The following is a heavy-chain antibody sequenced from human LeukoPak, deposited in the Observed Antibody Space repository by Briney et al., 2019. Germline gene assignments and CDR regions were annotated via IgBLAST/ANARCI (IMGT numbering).Heavy chain of an antibody. V-gene: IGHV1-46*01. CDR1: GYTFTSYY. CDR3: ARDKPLNCGGDCYSLDY. CDR2: INPSGGST. J-gene: IGHJ4*02. Sequence: ASVKVSCKASGYTFTSYYMHWVRQAPGQGLEWMRIINPSGGSTSYAQKFQGRVTMTRDTSTSTVYMELSSLRSEDTAVYYCARDKPLNCGGDCYSLDYWGQGTLVTVSS. D-gene: IGHD2-21*02.